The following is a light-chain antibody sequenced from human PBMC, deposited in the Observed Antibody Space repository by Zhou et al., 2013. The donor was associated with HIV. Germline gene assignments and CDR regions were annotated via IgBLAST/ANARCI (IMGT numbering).Light chain of an antibody. J-gene: IGKJ4*01. CDR2: AAS. CDR1: QNIYTY. V-gene: IGKV1-39*01. CDR3: QQYNSYPLT. Sequence: DIQMTQSPSSLPASVGDRVIITCRASQNIYTYVNWYQQRPGKPPKLLIFAASDLPDGVPSRFSGSGSGTDFTLTISSLQPEDFATYYCQQYNSYPLTFGGGTKVEIK.